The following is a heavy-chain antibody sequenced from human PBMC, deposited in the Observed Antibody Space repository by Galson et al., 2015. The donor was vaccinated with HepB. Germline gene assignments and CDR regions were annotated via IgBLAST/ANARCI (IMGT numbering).Heavy chain of an antibody. V-gene: IGHV1-46*04. CDR3: VRTWGY. J-gene: IGHJ4*02. Sequence: SVKVSCKASGHTSTRYSIHWVRQAPGQGFEWMGVINPSGGSTSYAQKLQGRVPMTRETSTSTVFMELSSLTSEDTAVYFCVRTWGYWGQGTLVTVSS. CDR1: GHTSTRYS. D-gene: IGHD7-27*01. CDR2: INPSGGST.